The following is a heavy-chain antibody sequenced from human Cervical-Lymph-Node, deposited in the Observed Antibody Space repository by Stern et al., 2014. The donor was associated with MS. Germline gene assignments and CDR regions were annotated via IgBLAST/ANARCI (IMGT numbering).Heavy chain of an antibody. CDR3: ARSDYGDWDS. Sequence: VPLVQSGAEVRKPGASVKVSCKASGYTFTNYDIHWVRQATGQGLEWMGWMIPSSCHTAYAQNFQGRVTMTRDTSISTAYMELSSLRSEDTALYYCARSDYGDWDSWGQGTLVTVSS. CDR2: MIPSSCHT. V-gene: IGHV1-8*01. D-gene: IGHD4-17*01. CDR1: GYTFTNYD. J-gene: IGHJ4*02.